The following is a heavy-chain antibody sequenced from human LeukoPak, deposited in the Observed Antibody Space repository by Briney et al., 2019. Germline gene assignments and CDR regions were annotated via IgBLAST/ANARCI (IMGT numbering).Heavy chain of an antibody. J-gene: IGHJ4*02. CDR1: GFAFNTYS. CDR2: ISSRSDYK. CDR3: ARDGGYCTNGVCYLDN. Sequence: PGGSLRLSCAASGFAFNTYSMNWVRRAPGKGLEWVSSISSRSDYKYYGDSVKGRFTISRDNAKNSLYLQMNSLRAEDTAVYYCARDGGYCTNGVCYLDNWGQGTPATVSS. D-gene: IGHD2-8*01. V-gene: IGHV3-21*01.